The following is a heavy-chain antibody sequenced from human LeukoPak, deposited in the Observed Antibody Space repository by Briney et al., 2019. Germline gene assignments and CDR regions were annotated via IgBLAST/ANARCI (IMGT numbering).Heavy chain of an antibody. CDR1: GFNLRSNH. CDR2: IYSGSST. V-gene: IGHV3-53*01. D-gene: IGHD1-14*01. CDR3: ARASRIEPGWFDP. J-gene: IGHJ5*02. Sequence: GGSLRLSCVASGFNLRSNHMIWVRQAPGKGLEGGSVIYSGSSTYYCDSVKGRFTISRDSSKNTVYLQMNTLRAEDTAVYYCARASRIEPGWFDPWGQGTLVIVSS.